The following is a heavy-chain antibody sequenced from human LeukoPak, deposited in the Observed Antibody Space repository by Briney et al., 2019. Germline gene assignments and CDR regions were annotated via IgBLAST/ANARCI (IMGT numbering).Heavy chain of an antibody. V-gene: IGHV3-48*01. D-gene: IGHD2-2*01. J-gene: IGHJ4*02. CDR2: ISSSGSTI. CDR1: KFTFSSYG. CDR3: ARPKLGYCSSVTCSAPNYYFDY. Sequence: PGGSLRLSCAASKFTFSSYGMNWVRQAPGKGLGWVSYISSSGSTIYYADSVKGRFTISRDNTKRSLYLQMDSLRAEDTAVYYCARPKLGYCSSVTCSAPNYYFDYWGQGTLVTVSS.